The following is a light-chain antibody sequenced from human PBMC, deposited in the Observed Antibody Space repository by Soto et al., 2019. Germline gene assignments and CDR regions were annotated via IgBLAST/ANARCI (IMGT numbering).Light chain of an antibody. J-gene: IGKJ4*01. CDR3: QQYENWPQLT. V-gene: IGKV3-15*01. CDR1: QSVGGD. CDR2: GAS. Sequence: ERVMTQSPATLSVSPGERATLSCRASQSVGGDLAWYQQKPGQAPRLLIYGASSRAPCIPDRFSGSGSGTEFTLTISSLQSEDSAVYYCQQYENWPQLTFGGGTKVEIK.